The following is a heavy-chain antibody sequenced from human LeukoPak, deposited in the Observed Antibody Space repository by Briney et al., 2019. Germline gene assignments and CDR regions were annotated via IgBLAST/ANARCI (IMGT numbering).Heavy chain of an antibody. CDR2: IYYSGST. D-gene: IGHD3-10*01. Sequence: SETLSLTCTVSGGSISSYYWSWIRQPPGKGLEWIWYIYYSGSTNYNPSLKSRVTISVDTSKNQFSLKLSSVTAADTAVYYCARSGITMVRGVNAFDIWGQGTMVTVSS. CDR1: GGSISSYY. J-gene: IGHJ3*02. CDR3: ARSGITMVRGVNAFDI. V-gene: IGHV4-59*08.